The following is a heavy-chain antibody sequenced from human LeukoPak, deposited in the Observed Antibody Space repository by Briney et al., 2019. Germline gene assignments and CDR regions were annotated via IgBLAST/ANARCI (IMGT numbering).Heavy chain of an antibody. CDR3: ARGCGTNGSYYYYYYMDV. CDR2: ISSSSSYI. J-gene: IGHJ6*03. Sequence: GGSLRLSCAASGFTFSSYSMNWVRQAPGKGLEWVSSISSSSSYIYYADSVKGRFTISRDNAKNSLYLQMNSLRAEDTAVYYCARGCGTNGSYYYYYYMDVWGKGTTVTVSS. CDR1: GFTFSSYS. D-gene: IGHD1-26*01. V-gene: IGHV3-21*01.